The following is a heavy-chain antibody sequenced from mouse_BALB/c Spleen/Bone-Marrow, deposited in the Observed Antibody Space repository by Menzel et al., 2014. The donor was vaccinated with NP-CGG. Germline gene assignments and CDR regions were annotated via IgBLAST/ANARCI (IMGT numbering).Heavy chain of an antibody. CDR2: ISNGGGNT. D-gene: IGHD2-14*01. Sequence: EVQLQQSGGGLVQPGGSLKLSCAPSGFTFSDYYMYWVRQTPEKRLEWVASISNGGGNTYYPDTLKGRFTISRDNAKNTLYLQMSRLKSEDTAIYYCTRHDYRYDAWFAYWGQGTLVTVSA. V-gene: IGHV5-12*01. CDR1: GFTFSDYY. CDR3: TRHDYRYDAWFAY. J-gene: IGHJ3*01.